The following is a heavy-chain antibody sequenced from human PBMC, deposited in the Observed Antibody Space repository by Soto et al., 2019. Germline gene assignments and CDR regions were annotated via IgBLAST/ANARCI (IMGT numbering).Heavy chain of an antibody. CDR3: ARAPNYYDSSGLDY. Sequence: PSETLSLTCAVSGGSISSSNWWSWVRQPPGKGLEWIGEIYHSGSTNYNPSLKSRVTISVDKSKNQFSLKLSSVTAADTAVYYCARAPNYYDSSGLDYWGQGTLVTVSS. CDR1: GGSISSSNW. V-gene: IGHV4-4*02. J-gene: IGHJ4*02. D-gene: IGHD3-22*01. CDR2: IYHSGST.